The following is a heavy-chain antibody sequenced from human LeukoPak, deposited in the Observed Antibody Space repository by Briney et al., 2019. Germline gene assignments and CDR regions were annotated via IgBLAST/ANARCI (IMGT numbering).Heavy chain of an antibody. J-gene: IGHJ4*02. CDR2: IYYGGNT. CDR3: ARLPLSGSYYNYYFDN. Sequence: ETLSLTCTVSGGSISSSSYYWGWVRQPPGKVLEWIGNIYYGGNTYYNPSLRIRVTRSVDKSKNQFSLKLSSVTAADTAVFYCARLPLSGSYYNYYFDNWGQGTLVTVSS. V-gene: IGHV4-39*01. D-gene: IGHD3-10*01. CDR1: GGSISSSSYY.